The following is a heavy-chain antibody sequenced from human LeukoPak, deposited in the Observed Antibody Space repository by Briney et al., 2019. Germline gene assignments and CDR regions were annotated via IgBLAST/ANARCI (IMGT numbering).Heavy chain of an antibody. V-gene: IGHV4-38-2*02. D-gene: IGHD3-22*01. CDR2: IYHSGST. CDR3: ARVNYYDSSGYYRHDAFDI. CDR1: GGSISRFY. Sequence: SETLSLTCTVSGGSISRFYWGWIRQPPGKGLEWIGSIYHSGSTYYNPSLKSRVTISVDTSKNQFSLKLSSVTAADTAVYYCARVNYYDSSGYYRHDAFDIWGQGTMVTVSS. J-gene: IGHJ3*02.